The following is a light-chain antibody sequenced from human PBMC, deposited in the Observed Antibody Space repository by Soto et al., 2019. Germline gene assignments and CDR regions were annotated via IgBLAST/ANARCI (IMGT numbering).Light chain of an antibody. J-gene: IGKJ1*01. Sequence: EIVLTQSPGTLSLSPGERATLSCRASQSVSSTYLIWYQQKPGQAPRLLIYGASSRATGVPDRFSGGGSGTDFTLTISRLEPEDFAVYYCQQYVHWPPGAFGQGTTVEIK. CDR1: QSVSSTY. V-gene: IGKV3-20*01. CDR3: QQYVHWPPGA. CDR2: GAS.